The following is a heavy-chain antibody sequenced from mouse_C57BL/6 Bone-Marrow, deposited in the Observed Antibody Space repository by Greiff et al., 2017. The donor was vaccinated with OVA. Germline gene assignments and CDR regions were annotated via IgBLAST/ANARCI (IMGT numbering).Heavy chain of an antibody. CDR1: GFTFSDYG. V-gene: IGHV5-15*01. CDR3: ARQRIYYGYDGYFDV. Sequence: EVMLVESGGGLVQPGGSLKLSCAASGFTFSDYGMAWVRQAPRQGPEWVAFISNLAYSIYYADTVTGRFTISRENAKNTLYLGMSSLRSEDTAMYYCARQRIYYGYDGYFDVWGTGTTVTVSS. CDR2: ISNLAYSI. D-gene: IGHD2-2*01. J-gene: IGHJ1*03.